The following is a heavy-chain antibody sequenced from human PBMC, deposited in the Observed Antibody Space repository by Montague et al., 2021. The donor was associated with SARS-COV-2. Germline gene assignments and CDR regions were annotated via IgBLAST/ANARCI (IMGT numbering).Heavy chain of an antibody. V-gene: IGHV4-59*13. CDR3: TRDRGIAAADNYYYGMDV. D-gene: IGHD6-13*01. Sequence: SETLSLTCTVSGDSIRSYHWTWIRQPPGKGLEWIGRISDSGRTIYNPSLKSRVTISVDTSKNQFFLNLSSMVAAGTAIYYCTRDRGIAAADNYYYGMDVWGPGTTVTVSS. CDR1: GDSIRSYH. CDR2: ISDSGRT. J-gene: IGHJ6*02.